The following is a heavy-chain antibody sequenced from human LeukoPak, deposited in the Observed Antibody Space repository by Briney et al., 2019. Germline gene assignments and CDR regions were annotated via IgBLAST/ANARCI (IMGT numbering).Heavy chain of an antibody. CDR2: ISYDGSNK. J-gene: IGHJ4*02. V-gene: IGHV3-30*18. CDR1: GYTLTELS. Sequence: SCKVSGYTLTELSMHWVRQAPGKGLEWVAVISYDGSNKYYADSVKGRFTISRDNSKNTLYLQMNSLRAEDTAVYYCAKGSTTGVYWGQGTLVTVSS. D-gene: IGHD4-17*01. CDR3: AKGSTTGVY.